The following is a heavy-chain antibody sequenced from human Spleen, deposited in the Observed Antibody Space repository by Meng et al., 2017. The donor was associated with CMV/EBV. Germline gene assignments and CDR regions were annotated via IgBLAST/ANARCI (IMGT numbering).Heavy chain of an antibody. CDR2: INPNSGGT. CDR1: GYTFTGYY. V-gene: IGHV1-2*02. J-gene: IGHJ6*02. Sequence: ASVKVSCKASGYTFTGYYMHWVRQAPGQGLEWMGWINPNSGGTNYAQKFQGRVTMTRDTPISTAYMELSRLRSDDTAVYYCARGYSSSGVDPYYYYYGMDVWGQGTTVTVSS. CDR3: ARGYSSSGVDPYYYYYGMDV. D-gene: IGHD6-6*01.